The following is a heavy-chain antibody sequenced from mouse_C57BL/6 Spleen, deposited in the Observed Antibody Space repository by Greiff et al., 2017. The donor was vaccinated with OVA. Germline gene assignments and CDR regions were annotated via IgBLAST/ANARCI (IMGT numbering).Heavy chain of an antibody. CDR1: GYAFSSSW. D-gene: IGHD1-1*01. J-gene: IGHJ4*01. V-gene: IGHV1-82*01. Sequence: QVQLQQSGPELVKPGASVKISCKASGYAFSSSWMNWVKQRPGKGLEWIGRIYPGDGDTNYNGKFKGKATLTADKSSSTAYMQLSSLTSEDSAVYFCAREGITTVVDAMDNWGQGTSDTVSS. CDR3: AREGITTVVDAMDN. CDR2: IYPGDGDT.